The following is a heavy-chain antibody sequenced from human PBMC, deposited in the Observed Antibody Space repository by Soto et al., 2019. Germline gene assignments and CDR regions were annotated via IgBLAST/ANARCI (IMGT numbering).Heavy chain of an antibody. D-gene: IGHD3-16*02. CDR2: IFNSGST. CDR3: ARYRYEGGLDGMDV. Sequence: KPSETLSLTCAVSGGSISSSNWWSWVRQPPGKGLEWIGEIFNSGSTNYNPSLKSRVTISVDKSKNQFSLKLSSVTAADTAVYYCARYRYEGGLDGMDVWGQGTTVTVSS. J-gene: IGHJ6*02. CDR1: GGSISSSNW. V-gene: IGHV4-4*02.